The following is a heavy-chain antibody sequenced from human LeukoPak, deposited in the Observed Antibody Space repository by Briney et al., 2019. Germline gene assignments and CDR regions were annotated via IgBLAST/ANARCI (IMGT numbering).Heavy chain of an antibody. CDR1: EFTFSSYA. J-gene: IGHJ4*02. V-gene: IGHV3-23*01. CDR3: VRDPPHVLWLFDY. CDR2: ITNTGGTT. D-gene: IGHD2-21*01. Sequence: GGSLRLSCAASEFTFSSYAMSWVRQAPGKGLEWVSAITNTGGTTYYADSVKGRFTISRDNSKNTLYLQMNSLRAEDTAVYYCVRDPPHVLWLFDYWGQGTLVTVSS.